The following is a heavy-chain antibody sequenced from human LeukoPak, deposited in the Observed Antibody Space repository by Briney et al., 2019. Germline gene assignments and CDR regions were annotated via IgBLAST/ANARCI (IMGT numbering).Heavy chain of an antibody. V-gene: IGHV4-31*03. D-gene: IGHD3-22*01. CDR1: GASFSSGDQY. CDR3: SRGLDSRKLGY. Sequence: SQTLSLTCTVSGASFSSGDQYWNWIRQSPGKGLEWIGSIHPSGMLYNNPSLESRVAISIDTSKNQFSLNLNSVTAADTAVYFCSRGLDSRKLGYWGQGTLVTVSS. J-gene: IGHJ4*02. CDR2: IHPSGML.